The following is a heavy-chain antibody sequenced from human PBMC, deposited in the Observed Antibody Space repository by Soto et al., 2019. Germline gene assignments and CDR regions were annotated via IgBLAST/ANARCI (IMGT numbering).Heavy chain of an antibody. J-gene: IGHJ5*02. D-gene: IGHD1-1*01. Sequence: GKGLEWVAVIWYDGSNKYYADSVKGRFTISRDNSKNTLYLQMNSLRAEDTAVYYCARDNVTTEDSVQYWFHHSGQGIL. CDR3: ARDNVTTEDSVQYWFHH. CDR2: IWYDGSNK. V-gene: IGHV3-33*01.